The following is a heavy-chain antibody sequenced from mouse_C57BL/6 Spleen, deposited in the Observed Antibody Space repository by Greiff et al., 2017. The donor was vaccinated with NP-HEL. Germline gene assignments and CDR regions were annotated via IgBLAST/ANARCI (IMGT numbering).Heavy chain of an antibody. CDR2: IDPSDSDT. CDR3: ARDYGSTWYFEG. Sequence: QVQLQQPGAELVRPGSSVKLSCKASGYTFTSYWMHWVKQRPIQGLEWIGNIDPSDSDTHYNQKFKDKATLTVDKSSSTAYMQLSSLTSEDSAVYYCARDYGSTWYFEGWGTGTTVTGST. CDR1: GYTFTSYW. D-gene: IGHD1-1*01. V-gene: IGHV1-52*01. J-gene: IGHJ1*03.